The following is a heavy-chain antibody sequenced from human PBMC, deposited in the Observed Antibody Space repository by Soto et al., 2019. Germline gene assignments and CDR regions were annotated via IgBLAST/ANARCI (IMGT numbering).Heavy chain of an antibody. J-gene: IGHJ4*02. D-gene: IGHD3-10*01. V-gene: IGHV3-30*18. CDR3: AKDLSAGRRGYGSGSYDY. Sequence: GGSLRLSCAASGFTFSSYGMHWVRQAPGKGLEWVAVISYDGSNKYYADSVKGRFTISRDNSKNTLYLQMNSLRAEDTAVYYCAKDLSAGRRGYGSGSYDYWGQGTLVTVSS. CDR2: ISYDGSNK. CDR1: GFTFSSYG.